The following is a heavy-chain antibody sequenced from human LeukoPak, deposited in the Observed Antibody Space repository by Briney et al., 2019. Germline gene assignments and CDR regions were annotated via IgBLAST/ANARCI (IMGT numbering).Heavy chain of an antibody. CDR3: AKGGVRPVTTGDY. Sequence: GGSQRLFCAASGFPFTRYAMSWVRQAPGKGPEWVSGFSESGGSTYYVDSVKGRFTISRDNSKNTVYLQMNSLRAEDTAIYYCAKGGVRPVTTGDYWGQGTLVTVSS. V-gene: IGHV3-23*01. J-gene: IGHJ4*02. CDR1: GFPFTRYA. CDR2: FSESGGST. D-gene: IGHD4-17*01.